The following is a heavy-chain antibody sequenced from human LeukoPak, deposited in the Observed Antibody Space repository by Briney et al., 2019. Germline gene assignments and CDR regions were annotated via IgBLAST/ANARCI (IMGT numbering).Heavy chain of an antibody. CDR2: IYTSGST. CDR1: GGSISSYY. CDR3: ARGPSFSSSWTRITYVY. Sequence: SETLSLTCTVSGGSISSYYWSWIRQPAGKGLEWIGRIYTSGSTNYNPSLKSRVTMSVDTSKNQFSLKLSSVTAADTAVYYCARGPSFSSSWTRITYVYWGQGTLVTVSS. J-gene: IGHJ4*02. D-gene: IGHD6-13*01. V-gene: IGHV4-4*07.